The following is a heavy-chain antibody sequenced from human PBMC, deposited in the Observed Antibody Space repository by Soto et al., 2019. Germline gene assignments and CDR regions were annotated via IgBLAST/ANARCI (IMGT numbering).Heavy chain of an antibody. J-gene: IGHJ4*02. D-gene: IGHD3-10*01. V-gene: IGHV1-69*04. CDR3: ARDYYGSGSYYNNPYDY. CDR1: GGTFSSYT. CDR2: IIPILGIA. Sequence: SVKVSCKASGGTFSSYTISWVRQAPGQGLEWMGRIIPILGIANYAQKFQGRVTITADKSTSTAYMELSSLRSEDTAVYYCARDYYGSGSYYNNPYDYRGQGTLVTVSS.